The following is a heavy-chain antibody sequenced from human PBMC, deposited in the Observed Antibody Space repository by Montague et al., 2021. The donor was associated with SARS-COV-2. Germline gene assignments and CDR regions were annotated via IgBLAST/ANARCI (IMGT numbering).Heavy chain of an antibody. CDR2: VFYTGST. J-gene: IGHJ3*01. D-gene: IGHD6-19*01. V-gene: IGHV4-59*12. CDR3: ARLIGSGWTDAFDF. Sequence: SETLSLTCVVSGDSINTNQWTWIRQPPGKGLEWIGHVFYTGSTKYNPSLSSRVTISIDTSKNQFALRLNSVSAADTAMYYCARLIGSGWTDAFDFWGQGTMVTVSS. CDR1: GDSINTNQ.